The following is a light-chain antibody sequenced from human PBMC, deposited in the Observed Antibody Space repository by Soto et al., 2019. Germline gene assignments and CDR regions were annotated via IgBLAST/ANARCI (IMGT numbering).Light chain of an antibody. J-gene: IGLJ2*01. V-gene: IGLV1-40*01. CDR1: SSNIGAGYD. CDR3: QSYDSSLSGGLV. Sequence: VLTQPPSVSGAPGQRVTISCTGSSSNIGAGYDVHWYQQLPGTAPKLLIYGNSNRPSGVPDRFSGSKSGTSASLAITGLQAEDEADYYCQSYDSSLSGGLVFGGGTKLTVL. CDR2: GNS.